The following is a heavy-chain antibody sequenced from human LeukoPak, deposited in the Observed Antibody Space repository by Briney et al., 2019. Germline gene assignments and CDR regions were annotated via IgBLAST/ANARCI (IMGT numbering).Heavy chain of an antibody. D-gene: IGHD1-26*01. V-gene: IGHV3-74*01. CDR2: IHSDGSST. J-gene: IGHJ4*02. Sequence: PGGSLRLSCAASGFTFSDYYMTWFRQAPGKGLVWVSRIHSDGSSTDYADYVKGRFTISRDNPKNTLYLQMNSLRAEDTAVYYCARGGTNFDSWGQGTLVTVSS. CDR3: ARGGTNFDS. CDR1: GFTFSDYY.